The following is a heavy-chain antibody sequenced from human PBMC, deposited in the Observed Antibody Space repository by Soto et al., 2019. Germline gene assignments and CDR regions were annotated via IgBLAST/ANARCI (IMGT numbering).Heavy chain of an antibody. CDR1: GYNFTSYY. Sequence: ASVKVSCKASGYNFTSYYMHWVRQAPGQGLEWMGIINPSGGSTSYAQKFQGRVTMTRDTSTSTVYMELSSLRSEDTAVYYCAREYSGYHYYYYGMDVWGQGTTVTSP. V-gene: IGHV1-46*01. J-gene: IGHJ6*02. CDR2: INPSGGST. CDR3: AREYSGYHYYYYGMDV. D-gene: IGHD5-12*01.